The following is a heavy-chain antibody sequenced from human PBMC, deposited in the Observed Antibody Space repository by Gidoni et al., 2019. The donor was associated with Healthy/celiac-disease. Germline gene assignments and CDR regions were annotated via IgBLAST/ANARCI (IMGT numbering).Heavy chain of an antibody. D-gene: IGHD4-17*01. Sequence: QVQLVHSGAEVKQPGSSVQVSCKASGGTFSSYTLSWVRQAPGQGLEWMGRIIPILGIANYAQKFQGRVTITADKSTSTAYMELSSLRSEDTAVYYCARDRTVTTESYYYYGMDVWGQGTTVTVSS. CDR3: ARDRTVTTESYYYYGMDV. J-gene: IGHJ6*02. CDR2: IIPILGIA. CDR1: GGTFSSYT. V-gene: IGHV1-69*04.